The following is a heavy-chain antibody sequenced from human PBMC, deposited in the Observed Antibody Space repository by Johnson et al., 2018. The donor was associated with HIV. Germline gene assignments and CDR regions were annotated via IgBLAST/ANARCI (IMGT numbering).Heavy chain of an antibody. V-gene: IGHV3-30*04. Sequence: QVQLVESGGGVVQPGRSLRLSCAASGFTFSSYPMHWVRQAPGKGLEWVAVISYDGSNKYYADSVKGRFTISRDNSKNTLDLQMHSLRAEDTAVYYCAKLPMSRIAARPGDAFDIWGQGTMVTVSS. CDR3: AKLPMSRIAARPGDAFDI. CDR2: ISYDGSNK. CDR1: GFTFSSYP. J-gene: IGHJ3*02. D-gene: IGHD6-6*01.